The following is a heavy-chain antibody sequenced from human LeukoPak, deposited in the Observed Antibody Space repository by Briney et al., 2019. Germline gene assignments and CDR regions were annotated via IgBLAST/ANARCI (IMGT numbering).Heavy chain of an antibody. CDR1: GFIVSRNY. J-gene: IGHJ4*02. CDR3: ARDRRYSSSWYFWN. Sequence: AGGPLRLSCAVSGFIVSRNYMSWVRQAPGKGLEWVSIIYSGGDTYYADSVKGRFTISRDNSNNTLYLQMNSLRAEDTGVYYCARDRRYSSSWYFWNWGQGALVTVSS. V-gene: IGHV3-53*01. D-gene: IGHD6-13*01. CDR2: IYSGGDT.